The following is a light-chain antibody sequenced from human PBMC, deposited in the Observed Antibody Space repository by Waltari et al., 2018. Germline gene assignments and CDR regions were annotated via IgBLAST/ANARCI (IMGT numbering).Light chain of an antibody. CDR2: ANR. V-gene: IGLV1-40*01. CDR1: SSNIGAGYD. CDR3: QSYDSSLTGRPWV. J-gene: IGLJ3*02. Sequence: QSVLTQPPSVSGAPGQRVAIPCTGSSSNIGAGYDVHWYKQLPGTAPKLLIYANRNRPSGVPDRFSGSKSGTSASLAITGLQPEDEADYYCQSYDSSLTGRPWVFGGGTKLTVL.